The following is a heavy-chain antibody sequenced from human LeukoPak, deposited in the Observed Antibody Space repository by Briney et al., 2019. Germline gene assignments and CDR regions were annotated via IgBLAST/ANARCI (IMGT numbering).Heavy chain of an antibody. V-gene: IGHV3-66*01. D-gene: IGHD3-10*02. CDR3: ARGDPRFGFDY. CDR2: YSSGGST. CDR1: GFTVSNNY. J-gene: IGHJ4*02. Sequence: GGSLILSCAASGFTVSNNYISWVRLAPEKGLELGSVYSSGGSTDYADSVKGRVTISRENSNNTLYLQMNSLRAADTAVYYCARGDPRFGFDYWGQGTLVTVSS.